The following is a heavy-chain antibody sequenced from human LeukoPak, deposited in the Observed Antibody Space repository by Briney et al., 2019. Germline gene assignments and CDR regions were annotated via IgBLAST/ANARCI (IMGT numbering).Heavy chain of an antibody. CDR2: ISNSGSSK. J-gene: IGHJ4*02. V-gene: IGHV3-48*03. D-gene: IGHD2-15*01. CDR3: ASLTVTGGSLSDY. CDR1: GFTFSNYD. Sequence: GSLRLSSVASGFTFSNYDMNWVRQVPGKGLEWVSYISNSGSSKYYVDSVKGRFTISRDNAKNSLYLQMNSLRAEDTAVYYCASLTVTGGSLSDYWGQGTLVTVSS.